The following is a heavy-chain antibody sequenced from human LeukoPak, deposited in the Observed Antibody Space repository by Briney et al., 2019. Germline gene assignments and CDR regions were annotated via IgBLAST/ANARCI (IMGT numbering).Heavy chain of an antibody. V-gene: IGHV3-33*01. J-gene: IGHJ6*02. CDR1: GFTFSSYG. Sequence: PGGSLRLSCAASGFTFSSYGMHWVRQAPGKGLEWVAVIWYDGSNKYYADSVKGRFTISRDNSKNTLYLQMNSLRSEDTAVYYCAADVSNHYGMDVWGQGTTVTVSS. D-gene: IGHD4-11*01. CDR2: IWYDGSNK. CDR3: AADVSNHYGMDV.